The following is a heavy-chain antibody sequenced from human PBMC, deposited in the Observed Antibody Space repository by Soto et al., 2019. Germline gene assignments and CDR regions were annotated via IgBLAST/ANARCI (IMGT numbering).Heavy chain of an antibody. Sequence: QVQLVQSGAEVKKPGSSVKVSCKASGGTFSSYAISWVRQAPGQGLEWMGGIIPIFGTANYAQKFQGRVTIXXEXSKXTAYMELSSLRSEDTAVYYCARGVGSPVGWWYFDYWGQGTLVTVSS. CDR3: ARGVGSPVGWWYFDY. V-gene: IGHV1-69*12. CDR2: IIPIFGTA. J-gene: IGHJ4*02. D-gene: IGHD3-3*01. CDR1: GGTFSSYA.